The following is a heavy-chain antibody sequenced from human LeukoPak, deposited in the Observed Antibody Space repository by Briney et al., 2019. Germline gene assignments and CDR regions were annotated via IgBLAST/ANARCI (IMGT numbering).Heavy chain of an antibody. CDR1: GGSISGYC. Sequence: SETLSLTCTVSGGSISGYCWSWIRQPAGKGLEWIGHIDTSGSTTYNPSLKSRLTMSVDASKNQFSLNLSSVTAADAAVYYCARVGSGWYELDYWGQGTLVTVSS. V-gene: IGHV4-4*07. D-gene: IGHD6-19*01. CDR3: ARVGSGWYELDY. J-gene: IGHJ4*02. CDR2: IDTSGST.